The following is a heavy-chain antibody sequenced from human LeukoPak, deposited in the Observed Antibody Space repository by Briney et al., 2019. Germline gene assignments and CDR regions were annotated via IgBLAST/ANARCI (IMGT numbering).Heavy chain of an antibody. V-gene: IGHV1-2*02. CDR1: GYTFTGYY. CDR2: INPNSGGT. J-gene: IGHJ3*02. D-gene: IGHD1-26*01. CDR3: ALSAGGSYPHNDAFDI. Sequence: GASVKVSCKASGYTFTGYYMHWVRQAPGQGLEWMGWINPNSGGTNYAQKFQGRVTMTRDTSISTAYMDLSSLRSEDTAVYYCALSAGGSYPHNDAFDIWGQGTMVTVSS.